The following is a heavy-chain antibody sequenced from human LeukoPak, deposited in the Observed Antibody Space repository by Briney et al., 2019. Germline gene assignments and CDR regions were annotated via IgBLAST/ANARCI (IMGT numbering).Heavy chain of an antibody. CDR2: INPNSGGT. V-gene: IGHV1-2*02. D-gene: IGHD6-6*01. CDR1: GYTFTGYY. J-gene: IGHJ6*03. Sequence: ASVKVSCKASGYTFTGYYMHWVRQAPGQGLEWMGWINPNSGGTNYAQKFQGRVTMTRDTSISTAYMELSRLRSDDTAVYYCARGRTARPFYYYMDVWGKGITVTVSS. CDR3: ARGRTARPFYYYMDV.